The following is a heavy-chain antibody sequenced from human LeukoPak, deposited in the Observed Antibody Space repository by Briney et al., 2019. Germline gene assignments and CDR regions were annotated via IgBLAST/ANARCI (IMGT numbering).Heavy chain of an antibody. D-gene: IGHD3-10*01. V-gene: IGHV5-10-1*01. Sequence: GESLKISCKGSGYSFTSYWISWVRQMPGKGLEWMGRIGPSDSYTNYSPSFQGHVTISADKSISTAYLQWSSLKASDTAMYYCARQGTPASKLWFGELYNWFDPWGQGTLVTVSS. CDR2: IGPSDSYT. J-gene: IGHJ5*02. CDR3: ARQGTPASKLWFGELYNWFDP. CDR1: GYSFTSYW.